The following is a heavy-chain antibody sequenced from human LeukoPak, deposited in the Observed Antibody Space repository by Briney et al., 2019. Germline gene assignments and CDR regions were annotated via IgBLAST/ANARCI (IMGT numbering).Heavy chain of an antibody. V-gene: IGHV3-48*01. J-gene: IGHJ5*02. CDR1: GVTFRTYA. CDR2: ISSSSTI. CDR3: ASRRPDP. Sequence: GGSLRLSCAASGVTFRTYAMSWVRQAPGKGLEWVSYISSSSTIYYADSVKGRFTISRDNAKNSLYLQMNSLRAEDTAVYYCASRRPDPWGQGTLVTVSS.